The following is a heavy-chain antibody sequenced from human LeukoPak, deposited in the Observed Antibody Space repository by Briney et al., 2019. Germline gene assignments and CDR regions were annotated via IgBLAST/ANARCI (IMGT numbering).Heavy chain of an antibody. CDR3: AKSDWFDP. CDR2: NKYDGSES. Sequence: GGSLRLACAASGFTLSGHWMHWFRQPPGKGLAWVSRNKYDGSESYYADSVKGRFTISRDNAKNTLYLQMNSLRVEDTAVYYCAKSDWFDPWGQGTLVTVSS. CDR1: GFTLSGHW. V-gene: IGHV3-74*01. J-gene: IGHJ5*02.